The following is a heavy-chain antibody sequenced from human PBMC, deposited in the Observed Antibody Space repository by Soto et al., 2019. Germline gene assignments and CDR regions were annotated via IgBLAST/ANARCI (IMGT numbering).Heavy chain of an antibody. CDR2: ISGSDGKT. CDR1: GFSFGSYA. J-gene: IGHJ6*02. D-gene: IGHD4-4*01. CDR3: ASITVTHYGMDV. V-gene: IGHV3-23*01. Sequence: GSLRLSCAASGFSFGSYALSWVRQAPGKGLEWVSTISGSDGKTFYADSVKGRFTISRDNAKNSLYLQMNSLRDEDTAVYHCASITVTHYGMDVWGQGTTVTVSS.